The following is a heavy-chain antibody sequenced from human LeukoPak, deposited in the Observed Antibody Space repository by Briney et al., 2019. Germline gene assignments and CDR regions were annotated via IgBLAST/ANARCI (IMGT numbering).Heavy chain of an antibody. CDR3: ARQYGDYFDY. Sequence: PGGSLRLSCAAFGFTFSSYSMNWVRQAPGKGLEWVSYISSRSTTTYYADSVKGRFTISRDNSKNTLYLQMNSLRAEDTAVYYCARQYGDYFDYWGQGTLVTVSS. CDR2: ISSRSTTT. D-gene: IGHD4-17*01. J-gene: IGHJ4*02. V-gene: IGHV3-48*01. CDR1: GFTFSSYS.